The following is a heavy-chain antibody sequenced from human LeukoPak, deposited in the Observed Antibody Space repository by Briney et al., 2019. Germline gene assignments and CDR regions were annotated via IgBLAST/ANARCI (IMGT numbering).Heavy chain of an antibody. V-gene: IGHV4-31*03. J-gene: IGHJ4*02. D-gene: IGHD6-6*01. CDR1: GGSIKSGGYY. CDR3: ARWSSSSEETDFDY. CDR2: IYYSGSM. Sequence: SQTLSLTCTVSGGSIKSGGYYWSWIRQHPGKGLEWIGYIYYSGSMYYNSSLKSRLTMSVDTSKNQFSLRLTSVTVADTAVYYCARWSSSSEETDFDYWGRGTLVTVSS.